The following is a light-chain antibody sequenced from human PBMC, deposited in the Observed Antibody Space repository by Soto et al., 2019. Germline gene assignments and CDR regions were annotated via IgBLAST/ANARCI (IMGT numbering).Light chain of an antibody. CDR1: SSDVGAYNY. CDR2: DVT. J-gene: IGLJ1*01. V-gene: IGLV2-14*03. Sequence: QRALTHPASGYGVPLRWSRISYNGSSSDVGAYNYVSWYQHHPDKAPKLVIYDVTNRPSGVSNRFSGSKSGNTASLTISGLQAEDEADYYCNSYTSSTTPYVFGTGTKVTVL. CDR3: NSYTSSTTPYV.